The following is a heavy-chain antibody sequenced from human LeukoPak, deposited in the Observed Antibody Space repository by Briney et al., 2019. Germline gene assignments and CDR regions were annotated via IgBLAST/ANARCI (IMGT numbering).Heavy chain of an antibody. J-gene: IGHJ4*02. Sequence: ASVKVSCKASGGTFSSYAISWVRQAPGQGLEWMGGIIPIFGTANYAQKFQGRVTITADESTRTAYMELSSLRSEDTAVYYCARPDSGTYYSLFDYWGQGTLVTVSS. D-gene: IGHD3-10*01. CDR2: IIPIFGTA. V-gene: IGHV1-69*13. CDR1: GGTFSSYA. CDR3: ARPDSGTYYSLFDY.